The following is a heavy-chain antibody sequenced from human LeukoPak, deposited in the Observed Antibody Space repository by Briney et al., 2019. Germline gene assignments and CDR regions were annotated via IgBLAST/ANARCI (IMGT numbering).Heavy chain of an antibody. CDR3: ARDSTSDTLGY. J-gene: IGHJ4*02. CDR1: GFTFSRYW. V-gene: IGHV3-7*01. Sequence: GGSLRLSCAGSGFTFSRYWMSWVRQAPGKGLEWVANIKQDGTAKYYVDSVKGRFTMSRDNDKNSLYLQMKSLRVEDTAVYYCARDSTSDTLGYWGQGTLVTVSS. D-gene: IGHD2-2*02. CDR2: IKQDGTAK.